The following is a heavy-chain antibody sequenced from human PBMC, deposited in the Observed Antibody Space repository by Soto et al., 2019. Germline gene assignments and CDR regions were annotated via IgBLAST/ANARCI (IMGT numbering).Heavy chain of an antibody. J-gene: IGHJ4*02. V-gene: IGHV3-53*01. D-gene: IGHD4-17*01. Sequence: EVQLVESGGGLIQPGGSLRLSCAASGFTVSSNYMSWVRQAPGKGLEWVSVIYSGGSTYYADSVKGRFTISRDNSKNTLYLQMNSLRAEDTAVYYCARLYGDDEMRRGYFDYWGQGTLVTVSS. CDR2: IYSGGST. CDR1: GFTVSSNY. CDR3: ARLYGDDEMRRGYFDY.